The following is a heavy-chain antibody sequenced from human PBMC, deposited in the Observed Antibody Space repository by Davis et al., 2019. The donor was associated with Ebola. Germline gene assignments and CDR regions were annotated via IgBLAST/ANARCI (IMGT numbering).Heavy chain of an antibody. D-gene: IGHD2-15*01. J-gene: IGHJ5*02. CDR3: ARGGRSSDIVVVVAADNWFDP. CDR2: INHSGST. Sequence: GSLRLSCAVYGGSFSGYYWSWIRQPPGKGLEWIGEINHSGSTNYNPSLKSRVTISVDTSKNQFSLKLSSVTAADTAVYYCARGGRSSDIVVVVAADNWFDPWGQGTLVTVSS. V-gene: IGHV4-34*01. CDR1: GGSFSGYY.